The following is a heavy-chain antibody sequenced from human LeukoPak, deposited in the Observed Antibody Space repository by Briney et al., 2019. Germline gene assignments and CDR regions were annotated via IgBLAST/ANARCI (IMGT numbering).Heavy chain of an antibody. J-gene: IGHJ4*02. D-gene: IGHD3-22*01. CDR2: IYPGDSDT. V-gene: IGHV5-51*01. CDR3: ARHGPYYYDSSGYADY. CDR1: GYSFTSYW. Sequence: GESLKISCKGSGYSFTSYWIGWVRQMPGKGLEWMGIIYPGDSDTRYSPSFQGQVTISADKSISTAYLQWSSLKASDTAMYYCARHGPYYYDSSGYADYWGQGTLVTVSS.